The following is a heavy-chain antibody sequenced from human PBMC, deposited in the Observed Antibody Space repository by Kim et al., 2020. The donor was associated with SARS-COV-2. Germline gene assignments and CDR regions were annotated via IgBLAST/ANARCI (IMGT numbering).Heavy chain of an antibody. Sequence: ASVKVSCKASGYTFTSYAMNWVRQAPGQGLEWMGWINTNTGNPTYAQGFTGRFVFSLDTSVSTAYLQISSLKAEDTAVYYCAREGPYGDLNWFDPWGQGTLVTVSS. CDR3: AREGPYGDLNWFDP. CDR2: INTNTGNP. CDR1: GYTFTSYA. J-gene: IGHJ5*02. D-gene: IGHD4-17*01. V-gene: IGHV7-4-1*02.